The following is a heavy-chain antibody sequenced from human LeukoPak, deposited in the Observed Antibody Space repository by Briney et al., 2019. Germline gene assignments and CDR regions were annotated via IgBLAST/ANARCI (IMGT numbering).Heavy chain of an antibody. CDR1: GFTFSSYE. CDR2: ISSSGSTI. V-gene: IGHV3-48*03. J-gene: IGHJ4*02. Sequence: GGSLRLSCAASGFTFSSYEMNWVRQAPGKGLEWVSYISSSGSTIYYADSVKGRFTISRDNAKNSLYLQMNSLRAEDTAVYYCARPRLVGATTYGYSDYWGQGTLVTVSS. CDR3: ARPRLVGATTYGYSDY. D-gene: IGHD1-26*01.